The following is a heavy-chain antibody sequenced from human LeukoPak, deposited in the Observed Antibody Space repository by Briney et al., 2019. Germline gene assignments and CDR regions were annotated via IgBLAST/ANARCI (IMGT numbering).Heavy chain of an antibody. J-gene: IGHJ5*02. Sequence: SVKVSCKASGGTFSSYAISWVRQAPGQGLEWMGGIIPIFGTANYAQKFQGRVTITTDESTSTAYMELSSLRPEDTAVYYCGASPYYYDSSGYQNWFDPWGQGTLVTVSS. D-gene: IGHD3-22*01. CDR3: GASPYYYDSSGYQNWFDP. CDR1: GGTFSSYA. CDR2: IIPIFGTA. V-gene: IGHV1-69*05.